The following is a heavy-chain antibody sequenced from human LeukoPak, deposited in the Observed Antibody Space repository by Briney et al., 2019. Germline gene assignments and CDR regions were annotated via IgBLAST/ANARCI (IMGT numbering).Heavy chain of an antibody. J-gene: IGHJ5*02. CDR1: GGTISSYY. D-gene: IGHD1-26*01. CDR2: IYYSGST. V-gene: IGHV4-59*01. CDR3: AREEWEPYNLFDP. Sequence: AETLSLTCIVSGGTISSYYWSWVRQPPGKGLEWMGYIYYSGSTNYYASLKRGVTTLVDESKKQFCLKLSSVTAADTAVYYCAREEWEPYNLFDPWGQGTLVTVSS.